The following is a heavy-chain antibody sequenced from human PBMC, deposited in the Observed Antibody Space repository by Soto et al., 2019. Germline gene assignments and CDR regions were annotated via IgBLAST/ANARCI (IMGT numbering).Heavy chain of an antibody. V-gene: IGHV1-8*01. D-gene: IGHD3-10*01. Sequence: QVQLVQSGAEVKKPGASVKVSCKASGYTFTSNDINWVRQASGQGLEWMGWMNPNTGGSGYAQDFQGRITMARDTATRTAYSELTSLRSDDTAVYYCARGGPAVGYGLWGQGTLITVSS. CDR1: GYTFTSND. CDR2: MNPNTGGS. CDR3: ARGGPAVGYGL. J-gene: IGHJ4*02.